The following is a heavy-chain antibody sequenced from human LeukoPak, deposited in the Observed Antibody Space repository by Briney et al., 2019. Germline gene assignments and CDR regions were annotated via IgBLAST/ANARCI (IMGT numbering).Heavy chain of an antibody. CDR2: INPNSGGT. D-gene: IGHD6-13*01. CDR1: GYTFTGYY. CDR3: ARGSERGSSSLYYFDY. V-gene: IGHV1-2*02. Sequence: ASVKVSCKASGYTFTGYYMRWVRQAPGQGLEWMGWINPNSGGTNYAQKFQGRVTMTRDTSISTAYMELSRLRSDDTAVYYCARGSERGSSSLYYFDYWGQGTLVTVSS. J-gene: IGHJ4*02.